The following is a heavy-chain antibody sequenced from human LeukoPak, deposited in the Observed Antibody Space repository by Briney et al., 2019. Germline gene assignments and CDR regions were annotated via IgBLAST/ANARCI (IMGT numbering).Heavy chain of an antibody. J-gene: IGHJ4*02. CDR3: ARGTLRLFDY. CDR2: IYYSGSA. D-gene: IGHD5/OR15-5a*01. CDR1: RGSISSGGHY. Sequence: SETLTLTSTVSRGSISSGGHYWSWIRHHPAKGLEWIGYIYYSGSAYYNPSLESRVTISIDTSKKQFSLKLTSVTPADTAVYFCARGTLRLFDYWGQGPLFTVTS. V-gene: IGHV4-31*03.